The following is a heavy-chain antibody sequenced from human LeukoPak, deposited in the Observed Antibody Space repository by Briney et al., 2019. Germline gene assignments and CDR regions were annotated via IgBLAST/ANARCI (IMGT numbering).Heavy chain of an antibody. D-gene: IGHD2-2*01. CDR2: ISSSSSYI. CDR1: GFTFSSYG. CDR3: ARDPQRVCSSTSCHDRLDY. Sequence: GGSLRLSCAASGFTFSSYGMNWVRQAPGKGLEWVSSISSSSSYIYYADSVKGRFTISRDNAKNSLYLQMNSLRAEDTAVYYCARDPQRVCSSTSCHDRLDYWGQGTLVTVSS. V-gene: IGHV3-21*01. J-gene: IGHJ4*02.